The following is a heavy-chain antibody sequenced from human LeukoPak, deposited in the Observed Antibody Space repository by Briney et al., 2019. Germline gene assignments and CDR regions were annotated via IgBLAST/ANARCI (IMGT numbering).Heavy chain of an antibody. J-gene: IGHJ4*02. V-gene: IGHV4-39*07. Sequence: SETLSLTCTVSGGSISSSDYYWGWVRQPPGKGLEWIGSIYYSGRTHYNPSVKSRVTISVDTSKNQFSLKLISVTAADTAVYYCARDDGRGVVTPYWGQGTLVTVSS. CDR3: ARDDGRGVVTPY. D-gene: IGHD2-21*02. CDR2: IYYSGRT. CDR1: GGSISSSDYY.